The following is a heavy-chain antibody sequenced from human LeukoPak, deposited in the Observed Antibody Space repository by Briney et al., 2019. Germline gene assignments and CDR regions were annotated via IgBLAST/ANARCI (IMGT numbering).Heavy chain of an antibody. V-gene: IGHV1-2*02. CDR2: INPNSGGT. CDR1: GYTFTGYY. CDR3: ARVYTLRRGYY. J-gene: IGHJ4*02. D-gene: IGHD3-10*01. Sequence: ASVKVSCKASGYTFTGYYMHWVRQAPGQGLEWMGWINPNSGGTNYAQKVQGRVTMTRDTSISTAYMELSRLRSDDTAVYYCARVYTLRRGYYWGQGTLVTVSS.